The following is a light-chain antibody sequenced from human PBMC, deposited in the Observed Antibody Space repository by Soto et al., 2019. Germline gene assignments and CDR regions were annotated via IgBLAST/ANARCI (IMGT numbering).Light chain of an antibody. CDR1: QSISSW. V-gene: IGKV1-5*03. CDR2: KAS. CDR3: QQYDSYPLT. J-gene: IGKJ4*01. Sequence: DIQMTQSPSTLSASVGDRVTITCRASQSISSWLAWCQHKPGKAPNLLIYKASSLESGVPSRFSGSGSGTEFTLTVSRLQPDDFAPYYCQQYDSYPLTFGGGTKVEIK.